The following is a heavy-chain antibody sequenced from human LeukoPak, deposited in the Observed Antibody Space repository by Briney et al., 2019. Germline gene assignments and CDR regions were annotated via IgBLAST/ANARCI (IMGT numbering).Heavy chain of an antibody. D-gene: IGHD5-24*01. CDR1: GFTFSSYA. J-gene: IGHJ4*02. CDR3: AKDRMATFDY. V-gene: IGHV3-30*04. Sequence: QPGGSLRLSCAAPGFTFSSYAMHWVRQAPGKGLEWVAVISYDGSNKYYADSVKGRFTISRDNSKNTLYLQMNSLRAEDTAVYYCAKDRMATFDYWGQGTLVTVSS. CDR2: ISYDGSNK.